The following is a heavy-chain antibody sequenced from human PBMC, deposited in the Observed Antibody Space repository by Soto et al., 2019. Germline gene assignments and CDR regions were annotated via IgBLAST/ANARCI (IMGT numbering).Heavy chain of an antibody. Sequence: QITLKESGPTLVKPTQTLTLTCTFSGFSLSTSGVGVGWIRQPPGKALEWLALIYWDDDKRYSPSLKSRLTINKHASKNQVVLTMTNMDPVDTATSYCAHRRWLRFLEDTHGFGPWGQGTLVTVSS. D-gene: IGHD3-3*01. CDR1: GFSLSTSGVG. CDR2: IYWDDDK. V-gene: IGHV2-5*02. CDR3: AHRRWLRFLEDTHGFGP. J-gene: IGHJ5*02.